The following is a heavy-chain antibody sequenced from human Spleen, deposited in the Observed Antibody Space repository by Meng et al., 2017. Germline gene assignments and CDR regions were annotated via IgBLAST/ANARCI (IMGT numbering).Heavy chain of an antibody. J-gene: IGHJ4*02. CDR2: ISAYNGNT. D-gene: IGHD6-13*01. CDR1: GYTFTSYG. CDR3: ARDEDISAAGKLFGDY. Sequence: QVQLGQSGAEVKKPGASVKVSCKASGYTFTSYGISWVRQAPGQGLEWMGWISAYNGNTNYAQKLQGRVTMTGDTSISTAYMELSGLRSDDTAMYYCARDEDISAAGKLFGDYWGQGTLVTVSS. V-gene: IGHV1-18*01.